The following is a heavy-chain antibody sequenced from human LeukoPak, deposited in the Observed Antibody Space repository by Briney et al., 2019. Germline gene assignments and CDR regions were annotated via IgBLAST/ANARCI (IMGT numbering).Heavy chain of an antibody. V-gene: IGHV5-51*01. Sequence: GESLKISCKGSGYSFTSYWIGWVRQMPEKGLEWMGIIYPGDSDTRYSPSFQGQVTISADKSISTAYLQWSSLKASDTAMYYCARSVVVVAANFDYWGQGTLVTVSS. J-gene: IGHJ4*02. CDR1: GYSFTSYW. CDR3: ARSVVVVAANFDY. D-gene: IGHD2-15*01. CDR2: IYPGDSDT.